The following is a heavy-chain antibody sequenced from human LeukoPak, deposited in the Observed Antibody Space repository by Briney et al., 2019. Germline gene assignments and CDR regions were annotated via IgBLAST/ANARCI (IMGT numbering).Heavy chain of an antibody. CDR1: GFNFANHA. CDR3: VREDTPATANY. Sequence: GGSLRLSCAASGFNFANHAMSWVRQTPGKGLEWVSAISGGGDITYYADSVTGRFTISRDNSKGTLFLQMHSLRPGDTAVYYCVREDTPATANYWGEGTLVTISS. J-gene: IGHJ4*02. V-gene: IGHV3-23*01. CDR2: ISGGGDIT. D-gene: IGHD2-21*02.